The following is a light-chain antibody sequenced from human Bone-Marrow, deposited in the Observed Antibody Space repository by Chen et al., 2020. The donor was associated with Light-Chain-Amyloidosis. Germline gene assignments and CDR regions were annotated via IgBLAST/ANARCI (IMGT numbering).Light chain of an antibody. J-gene: IGLJ1*01. Sequence: QSALTQPASVSGSPGQSITISCTGTSSDVGGDNHVSWYQQHPDKAPKLMIYEVTNRPSWVPDRFSGSKSDNTASLTISGLQTEDEADYFCSSYTITNTLVFGSATRVPVL. CDR2: EVT. CDR3: SSYTITNTLV. CDR1: SSDVGGDNH. V-gene: IGLV2-14*01.